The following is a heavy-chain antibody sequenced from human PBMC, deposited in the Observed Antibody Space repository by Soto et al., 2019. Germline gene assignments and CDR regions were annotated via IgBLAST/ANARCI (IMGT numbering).Heavy chain of an antibody. J-gene: IGHJ4*02. CDR3: ARDARYDILTAMGY. CDR1: GFTFSGYG. V-gene: IGHV3-33*01. D-gene: IGHD3-9*01. Sequence: QVQLVESGGGVVQPGRSLRLSCAASGFTFSGYGMHWVRQAPGKGLEWVAVIWYDGSNKYYADSVKGRFTISRDNSKNTPYLQMNSLRAEDTAVYYCARDARYDILTAMGYWGQGTLVTVSS. CDR2: IWYDGSNK.